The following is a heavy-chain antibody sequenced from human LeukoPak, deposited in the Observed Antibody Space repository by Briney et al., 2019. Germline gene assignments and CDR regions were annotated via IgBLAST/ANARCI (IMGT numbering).Heavy chain of an antibody. V-gene: IGHV3-23*01. CDR1: GFTFSSYA. J-gene: IGHJ4*02. CDR2: ISGSGSSS. Sequence: PGGSLRLSCAASGFTFSSYAMSWDRQDTGKGPDSVSAISGSGSSSYYAESAKDRFTIPRDNSRNTSILLMNSLSTEAWAGYYRSKDAPSRSPCFVVGVDFFDYWGQGTLVTASS. D-gene: IGHD2-2*01. CDR3: SKDAPSRSPCFVVGVDFFDY.